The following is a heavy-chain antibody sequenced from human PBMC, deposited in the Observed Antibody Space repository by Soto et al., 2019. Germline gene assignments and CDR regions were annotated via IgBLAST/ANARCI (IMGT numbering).Heavy chain of an antibody. V-gene: IGHV1-69*01. Sequence: GXWVPVSCQASGGTFSSYAISWVGQAPGQGLEWMGGVIPIFGTANYAQKFQGRVIITAADNTRTAYMEMSSTGSEDTVEYYCTSDPGARITLLGVVITRGWFDPWGQGTLVTVSS. J-gene: IGHJ5*02. CDR3: TSDPGARITLLGVVITRGWFDP. CDR2: VIPIFGTA. CDR1: GGTFSSYA. D-gene: IGHD3-3*01.